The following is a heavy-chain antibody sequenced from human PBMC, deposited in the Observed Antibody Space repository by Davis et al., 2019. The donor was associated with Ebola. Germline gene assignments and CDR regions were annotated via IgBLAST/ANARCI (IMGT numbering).Heavy chain of an antibody. CDR3: ARGGVAYSDLDY. CDR2: IIPILGVA. V-gene: IGHV1-69*02. CDR1: GGTFSSYT. J-gene: IGHJ4*02. D-gene: IGHD2-21*01. Sequence: SVKVSCKASGGTFSSYTFSWVRQAPGHGLEWMGRIIPILGVANSAQKFQGRVTMTRENSMSTAYMELSSLRSEDTAVYFCARGGVAYSDLDYWGQGTLVAVSS.